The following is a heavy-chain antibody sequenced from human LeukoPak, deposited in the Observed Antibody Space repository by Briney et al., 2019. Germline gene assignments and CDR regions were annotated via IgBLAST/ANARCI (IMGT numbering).Heavy chain of an antibody. V-gene: IGHV4-59*01. CDR3: ARITDFWSGLWMDV. CDR2: IYYSGST. CDR1: GGSISSYY. Sequence: PSETLSLTCTVSGGSISSYYWSWIRQPPGKGLEWIGYIYYSGSTNYNPSLKSRVTISVDTSKNQFSLKLSSVTAADTAVYYCARITDFWSGLWMDVWGKGTTVTVSS. J-gene: IGHJ6*04. D-gene: IGHD3-3*01.